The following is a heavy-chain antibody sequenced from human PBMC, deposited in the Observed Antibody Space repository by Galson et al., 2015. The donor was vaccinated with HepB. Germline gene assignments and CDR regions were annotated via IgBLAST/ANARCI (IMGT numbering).Heavy chain of an antibody. D-gene: IGHD6-19*01. CDR1: GGSISSSNW. CDR2: IYHSGST. Sequence: SETLSLTCAVSGGSISSSNWWSWVRQPPGKGLEWIGEIYHSGSTNYNPSLKSRVTISVDKSKNQFSLKLSSVTAADTAVYYCARGWPIAVAGHFDYWGQGTLVTVSS. V-gene: IGHV4-4*02. CDR3: ARGWPIAVAGHFDY. J-gene: IGHJ4*02.